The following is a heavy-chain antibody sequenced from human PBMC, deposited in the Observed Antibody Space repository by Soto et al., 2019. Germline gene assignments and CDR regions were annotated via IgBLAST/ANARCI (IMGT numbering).Heavy chain of an antibody. CDR1: GGSISSSSYY. CDR2: IYYSGST. CDR3: ARAVCSGGSCYFDY. Sequence: SETLSLTCTVSGGSISSSSYYWGWIRQPPGKGLEWIGYIYYSGSTNYNPSLKSRVTISVDTSKNQFSLKLSSVTAADTAVYYCARAVCSGGSCYFDYWGQGTLVTVSS. D-gene: IGHD2-15*01. V-gene: IGHV4-61*05. J-gene: IGHJ4*02.